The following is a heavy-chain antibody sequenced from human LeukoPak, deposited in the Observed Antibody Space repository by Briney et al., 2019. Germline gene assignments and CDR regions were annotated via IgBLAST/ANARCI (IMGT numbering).Heavy chain of an antibody. Sequence: GTLSLTCAVSGGSISSSNWWSWVRQPPGKGLEWIGEIYHSGSTYYNPSLKSRVTISVDTSKNQFSLKLSSVTAADTAVYYCAREAIAAAGTDAFDIWGQGTMVTVSS. CDR1: GGSISSSNW. V-gene: IGHV4-4*02. J-gene: IGHJ3*02. CDR3: AREAIAAAGTDAFDI. D-gene: IGHD6-13*01. CDR2: IYHSGST.